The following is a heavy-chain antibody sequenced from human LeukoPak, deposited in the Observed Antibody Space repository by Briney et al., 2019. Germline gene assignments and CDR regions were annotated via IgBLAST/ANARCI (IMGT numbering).Heavy chain of an antibody. V-gene: IGHV4-39*01. J-gene: IGHJ3*02. Sequence: PSETLSLTYTVSGGSISSSSYYWGWIRQPPGKGLEWIGSIYYSGSTYYNPSLKSRVTISVDTSKNQFSLKLSSVTAADTAVYYCARRSAVVQAFDIWGQGTMVTVSS. CDR1: GGSISSSSYY. CDR3: ARRSAVVQAFDI. D-gene: IGHD2-15*01. CDR2: IYYSGST.